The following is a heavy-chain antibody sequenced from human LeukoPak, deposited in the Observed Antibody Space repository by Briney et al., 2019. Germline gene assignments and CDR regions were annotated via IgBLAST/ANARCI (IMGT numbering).Heavy chain of an antibody. V-gene: IGHV4-30-2*01. D-gene: IGHD4-23*01. CDR1: GGSISSGGYY. Sequence: SETLSLTCTVSGGSISSGGYYWSWIRQTPGKGLEWIGYIYHSGSTYYNPSLKSRVTISVDRSKNQFSLKLSSVTAADTAVYYCATRDYGGPFDYWGQGTLVTVSS. CDR2: IYHSGST. CDR3: ATRDYGGPFDY. J-gene: IGHJ4*02.